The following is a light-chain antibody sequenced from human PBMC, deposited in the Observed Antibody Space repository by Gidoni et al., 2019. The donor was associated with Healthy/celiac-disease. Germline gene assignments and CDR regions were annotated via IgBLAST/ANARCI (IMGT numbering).Light chain of an antibody. J-gene: IGKJ1*01. Sequence: DIQVTQSPSSMSASVGDRVTITCRASQRISSYLNWYQQKPGKAPKLLIYAASSLQSGIPARFTVSGSVTDCTLTISSLQPEDSATYYCQQNYKTPRTFGQGTKVEIK. CDR3: QQNYKTPRT. CDR1: QRISSY. CDR2: AAS. V-gene: IGKV1-39*01.